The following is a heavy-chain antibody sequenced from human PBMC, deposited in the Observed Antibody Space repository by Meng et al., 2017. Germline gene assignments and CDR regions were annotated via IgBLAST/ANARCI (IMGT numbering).Heavy chain of an antibody. J-gene: IGHJ6*02. V-gene: IGHV3-48*03. D-gene: IGHD3-10*01. CDR2: ISSSGSTI. CDR1: GFTFSSYE. CDR3: ARCTMVRGVIFYYGMDV. Sequence: GESLKIPCAAPGFTFSSYEMNWVRQAPGKGLEWVSYISSSGSTIYYADSVKGRFTISRDNAKNSLYLQMNSLRAEDTAVYYCARCTMVRGVIFYYGMDVWGQGTTVTVSS.